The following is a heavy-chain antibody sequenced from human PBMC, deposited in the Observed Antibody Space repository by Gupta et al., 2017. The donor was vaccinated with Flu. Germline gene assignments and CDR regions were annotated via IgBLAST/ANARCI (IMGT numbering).Heavy chain of an antibody. D-gene: IGHD2-15*01. J-gene: IGHJ5*02. Sequence: PGKGLEWVANIKQDGSEKYYVDSVKGRFTIYRDNAQNSLYLQMNSLRVEDTAVYYCAREGCSGGNCYSFWFDPWGQGTLVTVSS. CDR2: IKQDGSEK. CDR3: AREGCSGGNCYSFWFDP. V-gene: IGHV3-7*01.